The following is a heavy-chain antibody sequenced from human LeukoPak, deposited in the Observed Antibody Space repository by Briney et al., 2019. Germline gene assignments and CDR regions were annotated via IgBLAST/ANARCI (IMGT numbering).Heavy chain of an antibody. CDR3: AKELRLSYCSTTSCYWDY. D-gene: IGHD2-2*01. Sequence: GGSLRLSCAASGFTFSSYSMNWVRQAPGKGLEWVSSISSSSSYIYYADSVKGRFTISRDNSKNTLYLQMNSLRAEDTAVYYCAKELRLSYCSTTSCYWDYWGQGTLVTVSS. CDR1: GFTFSSYS. V-gene: IGHV3-21*04. CDR2: ISSSSSYI. J-gene: IGHJ4*02.